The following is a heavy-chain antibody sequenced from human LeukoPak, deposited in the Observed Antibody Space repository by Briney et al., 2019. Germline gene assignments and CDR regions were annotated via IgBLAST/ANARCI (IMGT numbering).Heavy chain of an antibody. Sequence: KPLETLSLTCTVSGGSISSSSYYWGWIRQPPGKGLEWIGSIYYSGSTYYNPSLKSRVTISVDTSKNQFSLKLSSVTAADTAVYYCARLDDWFDPWGQGTLVTVSS. J-gene: IGHJ5*02. CDR3: ARLDDWFDP. V-gene: IGHV4-39*01. CDR1: GGSISSSSYY. CDR2: IYYSGST.